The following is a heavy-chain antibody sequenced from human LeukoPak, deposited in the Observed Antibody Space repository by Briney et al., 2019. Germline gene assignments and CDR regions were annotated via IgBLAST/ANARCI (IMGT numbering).Heavy chain of an antibody. CDR3: AAVREWEPCGWFDP. D-gene: IGHD1-26*01. Sequence: PSETLSLTRTVSGGSISSYYWSWIRQPPGKGLEWIGYIYTSGSTNYNPSLKSRVTISVDTSKNQFSLKLSSVTAADTAVYYCAAVREWEPCGWFDPWGQGTLVTVSS. CDR2: IYTSGST. J-gene: IGHJ5*02. CDR1: GGSISSYY. V-gene: IGHV4-4*09.